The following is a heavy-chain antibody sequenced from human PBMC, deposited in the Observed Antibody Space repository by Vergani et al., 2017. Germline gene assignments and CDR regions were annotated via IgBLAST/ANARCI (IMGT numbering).Heavy chain of an antibody. CDR1: GFTFSNAW. D-gene: IGHD3-10*01. CDR3: TTDWGLALLWFGEYLY. V-gene: IGHV3-15*01. CDR2: IKSKTDGGTT. J-gene: IGHJ4*02. Sequence: EVQLVESGGGLVKPGGSLRLSCAASGFTFSNAWMSWVRQAPGKGLEWVGRIKSKTDGGTTDYAAPVKGRFTISRDDSKNTLYLQMNSLKTEDTAVYYCTTDWGLALLWFGEYLYWGQGTLVTVSS.